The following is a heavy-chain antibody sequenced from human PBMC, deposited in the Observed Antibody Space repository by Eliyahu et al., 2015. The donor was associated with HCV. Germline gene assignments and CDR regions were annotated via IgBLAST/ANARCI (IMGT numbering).Heavy chain of an antibody. CDR2: INHSGST. CDR3: ARGVATGGEYYYYMDV. Sequence: QVQLQQWGAGLLKPSETLSLTCAVYGGSFSGYYWSWIRQPPGKGLEWXGEINHSGSTNYXPSLXSRVTISVDTSKNQFSLKLSSVTAADTAVYYCARGVATGGEYYYYMDVWGKGTTVTVSS. CDR1: GGSFSGYY. J-gene: IGHJ6*03. V-gene: IGHV4-34*01. D-gene: IGHD5-12*01.